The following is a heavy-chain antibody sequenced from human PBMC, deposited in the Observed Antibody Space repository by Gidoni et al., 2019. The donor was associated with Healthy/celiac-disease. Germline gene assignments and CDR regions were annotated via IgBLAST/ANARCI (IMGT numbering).Heavy chain of an antibody. Sequence: QVQLQQWGAGLLKPSETLSLTCAVYGGSFSGYYWSWIRQPPGKGLEWIGEINHSGSTNYNPSLKSRVTISVDTSKNQFSLKLSSVTAADTAVYYCARGPSSHITIFGVVIIGYFDYWGQGTLVTVSS. CDR1: GGSFSGYY. CDR3: ARGPSSHITIFGVVIIGYFDY. CDR2: INHSGST. J-gene: IGHJ4*02. V-gene: IGHV4-34*01. D-gene: IGHD3-3*01.